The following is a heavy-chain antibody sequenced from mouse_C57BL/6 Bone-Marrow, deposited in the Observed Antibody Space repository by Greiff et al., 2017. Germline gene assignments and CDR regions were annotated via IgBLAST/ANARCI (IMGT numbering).Heavy chain of an antibody. CDR1: GYTFTSYW. V-gene: IGHV1-55*01. J-gene: IGHJ2*01. CDR2: IYPGSGST. Sequence: QVQLQQPGAELVKPGASVKMSCKASGYTFTSYWITWVKQRPGQGLEWIGDIYPGSGSTNYNEKFKSKATLTVDTSSSTAYMQLSSLTSEDPAVYNGGGDYRPPFDDWGQGTTLTVSS. CDR3: GGDYRPPFDD. D-gene: IGHD2-12*01.